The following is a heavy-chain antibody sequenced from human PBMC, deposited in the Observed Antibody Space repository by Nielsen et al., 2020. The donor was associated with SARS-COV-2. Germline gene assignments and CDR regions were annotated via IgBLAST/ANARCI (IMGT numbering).Heavy chain of an antibody. Sequence: GGSLRLSCAASGFSFSNFAMHWVRQAPGKGLEWLTIISYDGNYEHYADSVKGRFTISRDNSKSTVFLQMNSLKLEDTAIYYCARETIDHTSSFVDFWGQGTLVTVSS. CDR2: ISYDGNYE. V-gene: IGHV3-30*04. CDR1: GFSFSNFA. J-gene: IGHJ4*02. CDR3: ARETIDHTSSFVDF. D-gene: IGHD2-2*01.